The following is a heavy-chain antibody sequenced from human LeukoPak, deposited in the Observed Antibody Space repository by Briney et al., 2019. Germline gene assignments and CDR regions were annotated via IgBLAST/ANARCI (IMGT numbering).Heavy chain of an antibody. Sequence: GGSLRLSCSASGFTFSSYAMHWVRQAPGKGLEYVSAISSNGGSTYYADSVKGRFTISRDNSKNTLYLQMSSLIAEDTAVYYCVKDRVGDYYGSGSFDYWGQGTLVTVSS. J-gene: IGHJ4*02. CDR2: ISSNGGST. V-gene: IGHV3-64D*06. CDR3: VKDRVGDYYGSGSFDY. D-gene: IGHD3-10*01. CDR1: GFTFSSYA.